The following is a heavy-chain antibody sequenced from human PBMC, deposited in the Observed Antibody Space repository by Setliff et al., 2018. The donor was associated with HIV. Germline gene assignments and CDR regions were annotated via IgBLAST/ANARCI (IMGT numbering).Heavy chain of an antibody. CDR3: ARATTTPIAGMLAPPPDY. CDR2: IYYSGSP. Sequence: PSETLSLTCTVSGGSISNYYWSWIRQPPGKELEWIGYIYYSGSPNYNPSLKSRVTISVDTSKNQFSLNLSSVTAADTAVYYCARATTTPIAGMLAPPPDYWGQGTPGTVS. D-gene: IGHD6-13*01. CDR1: GGSISNYY. V-gene: IGHV4-59*01. J-gene: IGHJ4*02.